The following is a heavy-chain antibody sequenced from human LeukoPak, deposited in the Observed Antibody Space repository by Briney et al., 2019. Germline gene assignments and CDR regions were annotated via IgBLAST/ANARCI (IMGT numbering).Heavy chain of an antibody. CDR2: IKSKADGETV. J-gene: IGHJ4*02. D-gene: IGHD3-16*02. CDR1: GFTFTSAW. Sequence: GGSLRLSCAASGFTFTSAWMSWVRQSPGKGLEWVGRIKSKADGETVDYAAPVKGRFTISRDDSTKTLYLLMNSLETDDTAVYFCITDIPGGGYPLDFWGQGTLVTVSS. V-gene: IGHV3-15*01. CDR3: ITDIPGGGYPLDF.